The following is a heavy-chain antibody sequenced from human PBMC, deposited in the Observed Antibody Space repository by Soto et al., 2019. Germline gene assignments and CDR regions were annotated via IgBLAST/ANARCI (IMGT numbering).Heavy chain of an antibody. Sequence: SETLSLTCTISGGSVSVYYWSWIRHSTGQGLEWIGYIYASGSPYYNPSLRSRVTISADTSKNQISLKLTSPTAADTAVYYCARGVGSSPPQYWGRGTLVTVS. J-gene: IGHJ4*02. CDR3: ARGVGSSPPQY. CDR1: GGSVSVYY. D-gene: IGHD1-26*01. CDR2: IYASGSP. V-gene: IGHV4-59*02.